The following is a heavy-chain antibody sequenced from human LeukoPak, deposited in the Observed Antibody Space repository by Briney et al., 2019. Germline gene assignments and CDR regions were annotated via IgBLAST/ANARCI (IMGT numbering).Heavy chain of an antibody. Sequence: PGRSLRLSCSASGFSFNSYGMHWVRQAPGKGLEWVSAISGSGGSTYYADSVKGRFTISRDNSKSTLYLQMNSLRAEDTAVYYCAKLGGPYNWDYAGLNYMDVWGKGTTFTVSS. CDR2: ISGSGGST. D-gene: IGHD1-7*01. J-gene: IGHJ6*03. CDR3: AKLGGPYNWDYAGLNYMDV. V-gene: IGHV3-23*01. CDR1: GFSFNSYG.